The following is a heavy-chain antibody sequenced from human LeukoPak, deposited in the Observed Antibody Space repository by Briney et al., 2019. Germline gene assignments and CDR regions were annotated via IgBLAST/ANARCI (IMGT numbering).Heavy chain of an antibody. J-gene: IGHJ4*02. CDR1: GFTFSSYA. CDR3: VKRSDYGGNWNYFDY. D-gene: IGHD4-23*01. CDR2: ISGSGGST. Sequence: GGSLRLSCAASGFTFSSYAMSWVRQAPGKGLEWVSAISGSGGSTYYADSVKGRFTISRDNSKNTLYLQMNSLRAEDTAIYYCVKRSDYGGNWNYFDYWGQGTLVTVSS. V-gene: IGHV3-23*01.